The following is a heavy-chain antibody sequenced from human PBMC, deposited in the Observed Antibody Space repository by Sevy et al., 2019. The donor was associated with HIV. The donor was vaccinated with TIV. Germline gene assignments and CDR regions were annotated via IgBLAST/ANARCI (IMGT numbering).Heavy chain of an antibody. J-gene: IGHJ4*02. CDR1: GFTLSANW. CDR2: KKADGSDK. CDR3: AHETFGRFES. V-gene: IGHV3-7*01. Sequence: GGALRPSCGASGFTLSANWMNLVPPAPGKGLEWVANKKADGSDKHQLHSVEGRFTISRDNAKNLLFLQMNSLRVEDTAVYYCAHETFGRFESWGQGTLVTVSS. D-gene: IGHD3-16*01.